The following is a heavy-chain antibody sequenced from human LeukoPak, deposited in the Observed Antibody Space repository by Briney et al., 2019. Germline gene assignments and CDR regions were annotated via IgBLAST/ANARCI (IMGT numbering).Heavy chain of an antibody. Sequence: GGSLRLSCAASGFTFSSYSMNWVRQAPGKGLEWVSYISSSSSTIYYADSVKGRFTISRDNAKNSLSLQMNSLRAEDTAVYYCARGFHRYYYDSGAYSVYWGQGTLVTVSS. J-gene: IGHJ4*02. CDR2: ISSSSSTI. CDR3: ARGFHRYYYDSGAYSVY. CDR1: GFTFSSYS. V-gene: IGHV3-48*01. D-gene: IGHD3-22*01.